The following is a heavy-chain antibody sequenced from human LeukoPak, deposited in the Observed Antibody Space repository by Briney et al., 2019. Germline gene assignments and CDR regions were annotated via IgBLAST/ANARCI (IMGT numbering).Heavy chain of an antibody. CDR1: GGSLSSYY. CDR2: IYYSGST. Sequence: SETLSLTCTVSGGSLSSYYWSWIRQPPGKGLEWIGYIYYSGSTNYNPSLKSRVTISVDTSKNQFSLKLSSVTAADTAVYYCARTYYYDSSGYYYAFYYYYYMDVWGKGTTVTVSS. CDR3: ARTYYYDSSGYYYAFYYYYYMDV. V-gene: IGHV4-59*01. J-gene: IGHJ6*03. D-gene: IGHD3-22*01.